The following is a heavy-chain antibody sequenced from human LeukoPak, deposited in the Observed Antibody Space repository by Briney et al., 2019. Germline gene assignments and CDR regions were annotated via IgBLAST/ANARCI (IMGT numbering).Heavy chain of an antibody. V-gene: IGHV4-61*02. CDR3: AKQGPTVVTHFDT. Sequence: SQTLSLTCTVSGGSISSGSYYWSWIRQPAGKGLEWIGRIYTSGSTNYNPSLKSRVTISVDTSKNQFSLRLSSVTAADTAVYYCAKQGPTVVTHFDTWGQGTLVTVSS. J-gene: IGHJ4*02. CDR1: GGSISSGSYY. CDR2: IYTSGST. D-gene: IGHD4-23*01.